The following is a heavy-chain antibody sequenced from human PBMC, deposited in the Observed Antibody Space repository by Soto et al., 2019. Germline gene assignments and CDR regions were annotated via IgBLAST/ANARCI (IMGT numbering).Heavy chain of an antibody. CDR1: GYTFSNFW. J-gene: IGHJ4*02. D-gene: IGHD6-13*01. Sequence: GESLKISCQCSGYTFSNFWIAWVRQLPGKGLEYMGIIYPGDSETRYSPSFHGKVTISADRSIGTAYLQWSSLEASDSAFYFCARSTRSSPYFDYWGQGATVTVSS. CDR3: ARSTRSSPYFDY. V-gene: IGHV5-51*01. CDR2: IYPGDSET.